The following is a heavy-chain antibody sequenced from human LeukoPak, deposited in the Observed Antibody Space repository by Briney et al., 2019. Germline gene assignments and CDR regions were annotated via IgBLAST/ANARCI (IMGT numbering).Heavy chain of an antibody. CDR1: GGTFSSYA. CDR2: IIPIFGTA. V-gene: IGHV1-69*06. CDR3: ATDLRLQWLVGSFAPLDV. J-gene: IGHJ6*04. Sequence: ASVKVSCKASGGTFSSYAISWVRQAPGQGLEWMGGIIPIFGTANYAQKFQGRVTMTEDTSTDTAYMELSSLRSEDTAVYYCATDLRLQWLVGSFAPLDVWGKGTTVTVSS. D-gene: IGHD6-19*01.